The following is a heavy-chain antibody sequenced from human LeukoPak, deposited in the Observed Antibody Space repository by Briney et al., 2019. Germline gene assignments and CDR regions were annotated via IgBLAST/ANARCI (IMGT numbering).Heavy chain of an antibody. CDR1: GFTCSTYA. J-gene: IGHJ4*02. Sequence: GVCLRLSCAASGFTCSTYAMNWVRQAPGEGLKWVSCITGDSAYIYYADSVKGRFTISRDTDKNSLYLQMNSLRAEDTAVYYCARYGVSSSTSYIDFWGQGTLVTVSS. D-gene: IGHD2-2*01. CDR2: ITGDSAYI. V-gene: IGHV3-21*01. CDR3: ARYGVSSSTSYIDF.